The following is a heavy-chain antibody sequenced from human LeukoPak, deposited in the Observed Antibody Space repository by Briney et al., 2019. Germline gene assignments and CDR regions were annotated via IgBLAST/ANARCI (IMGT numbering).Heavy chain of an antibody. CDR1: GGSFSGYY. CDR2: INHSGST. D-gene: IGHD5-18*01. CDR3: ARGRYSYGP. J-gene: IGHJ5*02. V-gene: IGHV4-34*01. Sequence: SETLSLTCAVYGGSFSGYYWSWIRQPPGKGLEWIGEINHSGSTNYNPSLKSRVTISVDTSKNQFSLKLSSVTAADTAVYYCARGRYSYGPWGQGTLVTVSS.